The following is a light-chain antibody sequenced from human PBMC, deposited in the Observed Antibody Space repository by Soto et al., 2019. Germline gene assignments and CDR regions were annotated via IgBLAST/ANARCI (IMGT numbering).Light chain of an antibody. CDR3: QQRHMWPIT. J-gene: IGKJ5*01. CDR1: QTVSSY. Sequence: EIVLTQSPATLSLSPGNRATLSCRASQTVSSYLAWYQQKPGQAPRLLIYNASNRATGIPARFSGSGSGTDFTLTISSLEPEDSAVYYCQQRHMWPITFGQGTRLEIK. V-gene: IGKV3-11*01. CDR2: NAS.